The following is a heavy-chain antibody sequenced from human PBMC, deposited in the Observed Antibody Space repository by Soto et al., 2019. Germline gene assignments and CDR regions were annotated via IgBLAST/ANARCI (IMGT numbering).Heavy chain of an antibody. D-gene: IGHD2-15*01. CDR2: INSDGSVS. CDR1: GFTFSNYW. J-gene: IGHJ6*03. CDR3: ARGAGVGGSCYSLAGSFYYYMDV. V-gene: IGHV3-74*01. Sequence: EVKLVESGGGLVQPGGSLRLSCAASGFTFSNYWMYWVRQAPGQGLVWVSRINSDGSVSWYADSVKGRLTISRDNVKNTLYLQMSSLRVEDTAVYYCARGAGVGGSCYSLAGSFYYYMDVWGKGTTVTVFS.